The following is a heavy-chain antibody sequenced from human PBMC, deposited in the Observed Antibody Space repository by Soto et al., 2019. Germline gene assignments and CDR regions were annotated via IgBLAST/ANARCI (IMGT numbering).Heavy chain of an antibody. CDR2: IIPIFGTA. V-gene: IGHV1-69*12. CDR3: ARAGNGYYDSSGYYFLGMDV. D-gene: IGHD3-22*01. J-gene: IGHJ6*02. Sequence: QVQLVQSGAEVKKPGSSVKVSCKASGGTFSSYAISWVRQAPGQGLEWMGGIIPIFGTANYAQKFQGRVTITAAESTSTAYMELSSLRSEDTAVYYCARAGNGYYDSSGYYFLGMDVWGQGTTVTVSS. CDR1: GGTFSSYA.